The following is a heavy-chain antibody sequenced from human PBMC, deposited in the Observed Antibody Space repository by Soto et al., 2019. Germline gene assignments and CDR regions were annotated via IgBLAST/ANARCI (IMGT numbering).Heavy chain of an antibody. D-gene: IGHD5-18*01. V-gene: IGHV4-59*01. J-gene: IGHJ4*02. CDR2: IYYSGST. Sequence: QVQLQESGPGLVKPSETLSLTCTVSGDSMSNYYWSWIRQPPGKGLEWIGYIYYSGSTNYNPSLKGRVTVSVDTSKNMLSLKLSSVTAADTAVYYCARSYSDGPFDSWGQGTLVTVSS. CDR1: GDSMSNYY. CDR3: ARSYSDGPFDS.